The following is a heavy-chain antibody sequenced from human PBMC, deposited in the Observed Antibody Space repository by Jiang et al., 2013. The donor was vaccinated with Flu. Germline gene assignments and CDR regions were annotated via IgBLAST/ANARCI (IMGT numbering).Heavy chain of an antibody. V-gene: IGHV1-69*01. CDR2: IIPIFGTA. J-gene: IGHJ3*02. CDR3: ARVNGGSSAFDI. CDR1: GGTFSSYA. D-gene: IGHD3-16*01. Sequence: CKASGGTFSSYAISWVRQASGQGLEWMGGIIPIFGTANYAQKFQGRVTITADESTSTAYMELSSLRSEDTAVYYCARVNGGSSAFDIWGQGTMVTVSS.